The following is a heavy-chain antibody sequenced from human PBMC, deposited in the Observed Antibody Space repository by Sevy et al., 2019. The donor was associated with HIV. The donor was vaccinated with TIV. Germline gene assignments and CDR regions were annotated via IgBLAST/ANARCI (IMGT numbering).Heavy chain of an antibody. CDR3: ARDGWTKPHDY. V-gene: IGHV3-23*01. Sequence: GGCLRLSCAASGFTFSKYSMSWVRQPPGKGLEWVSTLSFGCGEINYADSVKGRFTISRDNSKSSVYLQMNNLRPEDTAVYYCARDGWTKPHDYWGQGTLVTVSS. J-gene: IGHJ4*02. CDR1: GFTFSKYS. D-gene: IGHD2-15*01. CDR2: LSFGCGEI.